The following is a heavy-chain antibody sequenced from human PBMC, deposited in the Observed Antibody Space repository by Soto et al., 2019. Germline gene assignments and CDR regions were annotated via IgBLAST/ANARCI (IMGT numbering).Heavy chain of an antibody. CDR3: AKDRMNHNSVWDPFDI. Sequence: SGPTLVNPTQTLTLTCTFSGFSLSTSGVGVGWIRQPPGKALEWLALIYWDDDKRYSPSLKSRLTITKDTSKNQVVLTMTNMDPVDTATYYCAKDRMNHNSVWDPFDIWGQGTLVTV. D-gene: IGHD2-15*01. CDR1: GFSLSTSGVG. CDR2: IYWDDDK. V-gene: IGHV2-5*02. J-gene: IGHJ3*02.